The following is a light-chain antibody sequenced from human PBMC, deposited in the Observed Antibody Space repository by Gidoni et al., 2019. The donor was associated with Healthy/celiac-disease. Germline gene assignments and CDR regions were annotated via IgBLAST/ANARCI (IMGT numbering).Light chain of an antibody. Sequence: DIQMTQSPSTLSASVGDRVTITCRASQSSSSWLAWYQQKPGKAPKLLIYKASSLESGVPSRFSGSGSGTEFTLTISSLQPDDFATYYCQQYNSLSFGGGTKVEI. CDR1: QSSSSW. CDR2: KAS. J-gene: IGKJ4*01. V-gene: IGKV1-5*03. CDR3: QQYNSLS.